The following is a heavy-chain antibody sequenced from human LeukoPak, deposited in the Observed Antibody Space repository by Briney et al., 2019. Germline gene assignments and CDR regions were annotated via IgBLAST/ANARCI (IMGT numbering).Heavy chain of an antibody. Sequence: GGFLRLSCAASGFTFSNYAMTWVRQAPGKGLEWVSAISGSGLTTYYADSVKGRFTISRDNSKNTLYLQMNSLRAEDTAVYYCAKRGVYYGDFYGMDVWGQGTTVTVSS. D-gene: IGHD3-22*01. CDR1: GFTFSNYA. V-gene: IGHV3-23*01. CDR2: ISGSGLTT. J-gene: IGHJ6*02. CDR3: AKRGVYYGDFYGMDV.